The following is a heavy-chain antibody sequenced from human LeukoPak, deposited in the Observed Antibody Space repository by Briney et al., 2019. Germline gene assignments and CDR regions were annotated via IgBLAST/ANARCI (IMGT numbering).Heavy chain of an antibody. CDR2: IKQDAIEK. CDR3: ARLILRGSSWQHNWFDP. Sequence: PGGSLRLSCAASGFTFSNYWMTWVRQAPGKGLEWVANIKQDAIEKYYVDSVKGRFTISRDNAKNSLYLQMNSLRAEDTAVYYCARLILRGSSWQHNWFDPWGQGTLSPSPQ. D-gene: IGHD6-13*01. V-gene: IGHV3-7*01. CDR1: GFTFSNYW. J-gene: IGHJ5*02.